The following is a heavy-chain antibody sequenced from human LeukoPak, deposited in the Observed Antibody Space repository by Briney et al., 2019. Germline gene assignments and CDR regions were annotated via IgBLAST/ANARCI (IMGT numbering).Heavy chain of an antibody. V-gene: IGHV1-2*02. CDR1: GYTFTGYY. Sequence: ASVTVSCKASGYTFTGYYMQWVRQAPGQGLEWMGWINPNSGGTNYAQKFQGRVTMTRDTSITTAYMELTRLRSDDTAVYYCAREVVVAARSLYGMDVWGQGTTVTVSS. CDR2: INPNSGGT. D-gene: IGHD2-15*01. CDR3: AREVVVAARSLYGMDV. J-gene: IGHJ6*02.